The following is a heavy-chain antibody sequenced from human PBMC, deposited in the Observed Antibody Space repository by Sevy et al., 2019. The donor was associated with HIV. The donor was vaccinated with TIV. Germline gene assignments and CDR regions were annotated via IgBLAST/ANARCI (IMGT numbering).Heavy chain of an antibody. CDR2: ISSGSSTI. CDR1: GFTFSSYS. Sequence: GGSLRLSCAASGFTFSSYSMNWVRQAPGKGLEWVSYISSGSSTIYYADSVKGRFTISRDNAKNSLYLQMNSLRDEDTAVYYCARDSGRITMVRGVMGGWFDPWGQGTLVTVSS. V-gene: IGHV3-48*02. J-gene: IGHJ5*02. CDR3: ARDSGRITMVRGVMGGWFDP. D-gene: IGHD3-10*01.